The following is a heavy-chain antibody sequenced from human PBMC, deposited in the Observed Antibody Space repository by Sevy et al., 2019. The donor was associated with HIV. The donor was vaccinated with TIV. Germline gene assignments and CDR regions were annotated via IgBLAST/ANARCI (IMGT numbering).Heavy chain of an antibody. J-gene: IGHJ6*02. V-gene: IGHV4-59*13. Sequence: SETLSLTYTVSGGSISSYYWSWIRQPPGKGLEWIGYIYYSGSTNYNPSLKSRVTISVDTSKNLFSLKLSSVTAADTAVYYCARGTPGVDVWGQGTTVTVSS. CDR1: GGSISSYY. D-gene: IGHD1-26*01. CDR3: ARGTPGVDV. CDR2: IYYSGST.